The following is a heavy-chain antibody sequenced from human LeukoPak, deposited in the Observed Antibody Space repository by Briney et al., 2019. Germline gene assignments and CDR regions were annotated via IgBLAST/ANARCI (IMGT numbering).Heavy chain of an antibody. D-gene: IGHD6-13*01. V-gene: IGHV1-3*01. CDR1: GYTFTSYV. CDR3: ARGRSIAAAVGH. J-gene: IGHJ4*02. Sequence: AASVKVSCKASGYTFTSYVVHWVRQTPGQRLEWMGWINAGNGDTKYPQSFQGRVTITRDASASTAYMEVSSLRSEDTAVYYCARGRSIAAAVGHWGQGTLVTVSS. CDR2: INAGNGDT.